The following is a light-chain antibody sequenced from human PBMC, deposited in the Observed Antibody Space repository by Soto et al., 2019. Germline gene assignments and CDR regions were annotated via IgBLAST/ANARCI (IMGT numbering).Light chain of an antibody. J-gene: IGKJ5*01. CDR3: QQFNSYPIT. V-gene: IGKV1-13*02. Sequence: AIQVTQSPSSLSASVGDRVTMTCRASQDIRGALAWYQQKSGKPPNLLIYDVSTLEGGVPSRFSGSGSGTEFTLTISSLQPEDFGTYYCQQFNSYPITFGHGTRLRL. CDR1: QDIRGA. CDR2: DVS.